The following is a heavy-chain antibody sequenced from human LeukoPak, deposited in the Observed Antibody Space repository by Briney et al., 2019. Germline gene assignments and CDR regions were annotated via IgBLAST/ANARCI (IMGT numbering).Heavy chain of an antibody. CDR3: AKVLVLVSANRYYFDY. CDR2: ISGSGGST. D-gene: IGHD2-15*01. CDR1: GFTFSSYA. J-gene: IGHJ4*02. V-gene: IGHV3-23*01. Sequence: GGSLRLSCAASGFTFSSYAMSWVRQAPGKGLEWVSAISGSGGSTYYADSVKGRFTISRDNSKNTLYLQMNSLRAEDTAVYYCAKVLVLVSANRYYFDYWGQGALVTVSS.